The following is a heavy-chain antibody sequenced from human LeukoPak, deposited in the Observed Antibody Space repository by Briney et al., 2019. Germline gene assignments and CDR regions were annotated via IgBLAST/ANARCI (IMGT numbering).Heavy chain of an antibody. J-gene: IGHJ5*02. D-gene: IGHD5-18*01. CDR2: ISSSGSTI. V-gene: IGHV3-11*01. CDR1: GFTFSDYY. CDR3: AREWDAYDGYRYNWFDP. Sequence: GGSLRLSCAASGFTFSDYYMSWIRQAPGKGLEWVSYISSSGSTIYYADSVKGRFTISRDNAKNSLYLQMNSLRAEDTAVYYCAREWDAYDGYRYNWFDPWGQGTLVTVSS.